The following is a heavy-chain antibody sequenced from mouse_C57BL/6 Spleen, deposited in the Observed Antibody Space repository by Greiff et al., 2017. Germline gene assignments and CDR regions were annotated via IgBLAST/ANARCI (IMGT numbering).Heavy chain of an antibody. Sequence: EVKLMESGGGLVKPGGSLKLSCAASGFTFSSYAMSWVRQTPEKRLEWVATISDGGSYTYYPDNVKGRFTISRDNAKNNLYLQMSHLKSEDTAMYYCARDYSNYGGGAMDYWGQGTSVTVSS. D-gene: IGHD2-5*01. J-gene: IGHJ4*01. V-gene: IGHV5-4*03. CDR3: ARDYSNYGGGAMDY. CDR1: GFTFSSYA. CDR2: ISDGGSYT.